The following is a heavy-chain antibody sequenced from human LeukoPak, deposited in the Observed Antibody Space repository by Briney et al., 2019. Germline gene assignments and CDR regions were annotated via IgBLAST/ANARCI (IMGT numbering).Heavy chain of an antibody. J-gene: IGHJ6*03. Sequence: PSETLSLTCSVSDDSITMYYWTWIRQPPGKGLEWIGYVDHTGSTNFNPSLNGRVSISRDTTKNQFSLKLSSVTAADTAVYYCARDRVGQQLVGRKNNYYYMDVWGKGTTVAISS. CDR3: ARDRVGQQLVGRKNNYYYMDV. CDR2: VDHTGST. CDR1: DDSITMYY. V-gene: IGHV4-59*01. D-gene: IGHD6-13*01.